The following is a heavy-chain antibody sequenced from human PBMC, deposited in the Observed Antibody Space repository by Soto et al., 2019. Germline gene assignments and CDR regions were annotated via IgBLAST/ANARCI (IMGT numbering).Heavy chain of an antibody. J-gene: IGHJ6*04. CDR1: GFTFSSHV. CDR2: ITGSGGST. CDR3: AKDDAVSCSGSICYAGVPSPMDV. Sequence: PGGSLRLSCAASGFTFSSHVMNWVRQAPGKGLEWVSAITGSGGSTYYADSVKGRFAISRENAMNTLYLQMNNLRAEDTAVYYCAKDDAVSCSGSICYAGVPSPMDVWGKGTTVTVSS. D-gene: IGHD2-15*01. V-gene: IGHV3-23*01.